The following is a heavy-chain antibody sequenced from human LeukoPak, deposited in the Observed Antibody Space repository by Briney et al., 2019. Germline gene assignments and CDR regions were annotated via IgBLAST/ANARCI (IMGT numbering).Heavy chain of an antibody. CDR3: ARRDRDNSFWTIDY. D-gene: IGHD6-6*01. CDR1: GYSFTNYW. V-gene: IGHV5-51*01. Sequence: GESLKISCKGSGYSFTNYWIGWVRQMPGKGLEWMGIIYPGDSDTRYNPSFRGQVTISADKSIDTAYLQWSSLKAPDTAMYYCARRDRDNSFWTIDYWGQGTLVTVSS. J-gene: IGHJ4*02. CDR2: IYPGDSDT.